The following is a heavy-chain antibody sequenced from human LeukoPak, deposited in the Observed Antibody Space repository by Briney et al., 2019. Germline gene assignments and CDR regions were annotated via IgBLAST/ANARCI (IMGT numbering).Heavy chain of an antibody. Sequence: GGSLRLSCAASGFTVSSNYMSWVRQAPGKGLEWVSVIYSGGSTYYADSVKGRFTISRDNSKNTLYLQMNSLRAEDTAVYYCAREPPAYSSYGMDVWGKGTTFTVSS. V-gene: IGHV3-53*01. CDR1: GFTVSSNY. CDR2: IYSGGST. CDR3: AREPPAYSSYGMDV. J-gene: IGHJ6*04.